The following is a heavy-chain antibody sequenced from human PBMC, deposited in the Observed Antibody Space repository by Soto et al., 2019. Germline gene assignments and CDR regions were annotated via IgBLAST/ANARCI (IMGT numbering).Heavy chain of an antibody. D-gene: IGHD2-15*01. CDR3: TTGSVEGV. CDR2: IKTKSEGEAT. Sequence: EVQLVESGGGLVKPGGSLRLSCAASDFTISNAWMNWVRQAPGKGLEWVGRIKTKSEGEATDYAAPLKGRFTNSRDDSKNTLFLQMNSLKTEDTAVYYCTTGSVEGVWGQGATVTVSS. V-gene: IGHV3-15*07. CDR1: DFTISNAW. J-gene: IGHJ6*02.